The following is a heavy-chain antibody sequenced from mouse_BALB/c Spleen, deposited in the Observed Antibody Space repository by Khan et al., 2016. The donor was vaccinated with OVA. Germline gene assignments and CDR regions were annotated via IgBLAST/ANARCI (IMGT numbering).Heavy chain of an antibody. CDR3: VSLEDI. D-gene: IGHD1-3*01. J-gene: IGHJ2*01. Sequence: QVQLKESGPGLVAPSQSLSITCTVSGFSLTSYGVHWVRQPPGKGLEWLGVIWAGGSTNYNSAPMSRLSISKDNSKSQVFFKMNSLHTDDTAMYYCVSLEDIWGQGTTLTVSS. V-gene: IGHV2-9*02. CDR1: GFSLTSYG. CDR2: IWAGGST.